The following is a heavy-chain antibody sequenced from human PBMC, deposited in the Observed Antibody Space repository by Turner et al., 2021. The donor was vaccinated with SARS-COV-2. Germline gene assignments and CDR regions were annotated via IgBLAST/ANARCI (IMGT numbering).Heavy chain of an antibody. D-gene: IGHD6-19*01. J-gene: IGHJ4*02. V-gene: IGHV1-2*02. CDR3: ARVGGSGWYGS. CDR1: GYPFSAYN. Sequence: QVQMVQYGTEVKKPGAPVKVSCETSGYPFSAYNIHWVREAPGQGLEWVAGINPKSGDTEFAQKLQGRVTVTRDMSISTAYMGLNNRRSNDTAVYYCARVGGSGWYGSWGQGTLVTVSS. CDR2: INPKSGDT.